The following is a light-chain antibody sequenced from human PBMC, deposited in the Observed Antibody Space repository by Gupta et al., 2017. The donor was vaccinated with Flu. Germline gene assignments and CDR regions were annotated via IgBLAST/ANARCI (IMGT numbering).Light chain of an antibody. CDR3: LPHDRRPTGSSYV. CDR1: SSNIGAGYD. J-gene: IGLJ1*01. Sequence: QSVLTQPPSVSGAPGQRVTISCTGSSSNIGAGYDVHWYQHLPGTAPKLLIYGNNNRPSGVPYRFSGSKSGTSASLAITGLQAEDEDDYYCLPHDRRPTGSSYVFGTGTKVTVL. CDR2: GNN. V-gene: IGLV1-40*01.